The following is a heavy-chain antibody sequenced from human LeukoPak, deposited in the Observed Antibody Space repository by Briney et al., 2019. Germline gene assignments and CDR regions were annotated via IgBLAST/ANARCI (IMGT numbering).Heavy chain of an antibody. CDR3: ARVLNYGSGSYLYYFDY. D-gene: IGHD3-10*01. V-gene: IGHV4-4*07. CDR2: IYTSGST. J-gene: IGHJ4*02. Sequence: SETLSLTSTVSGGSISSIYWGCIPQPAGKGLEWIGRIYTSGSTNYNPSLKSRVTMSVATSKTQSSLKRRLMTAADTAVYYCARVLNYGSGSYLYYFDYWGQGTLVTVSS. CDR1: GGSISSIY.